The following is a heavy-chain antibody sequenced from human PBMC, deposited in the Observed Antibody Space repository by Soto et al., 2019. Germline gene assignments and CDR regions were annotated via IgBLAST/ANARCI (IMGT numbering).Heavy chain of an antibody. V-gene: IGHV1-18*01. CDR1: GYTFTNYG. Sequence: QVQLVQSGAEVKKPGASVKVSCKASGYTFTNYGISWVRQAPGQGLEWMGWISAYNGNTNHAQKLQGRVTMTTDTPPSTDYMELRSLRSDDTAVYYCARGVGSGSYYNQYNWFDPGGQGTLVTVSS. CDR2: ISAYNGNT. J-gene: IGHJ5*02. D-gene: IGHD3-10*01. CDR3: ARGVGSGSYYNQYNWFDP.